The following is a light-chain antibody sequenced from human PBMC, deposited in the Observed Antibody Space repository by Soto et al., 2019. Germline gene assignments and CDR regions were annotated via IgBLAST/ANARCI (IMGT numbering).Light chain of an antibody. J-gene: IGKJ5*01. CDR1: QSISSY. CDR3: QQSYRTPT. CDR2: GAS. Sequence: IQMTQSPSTLSASVGHRVTITCRASQSISSYLNWYQQKPGKAPKLLIYGASTLQSGVPSRFSGSGSGTDYTLTISSLQPEDFATYYCQQSYRTPTFGQGTRLEIK. V-gene: IGKV1-39*01.